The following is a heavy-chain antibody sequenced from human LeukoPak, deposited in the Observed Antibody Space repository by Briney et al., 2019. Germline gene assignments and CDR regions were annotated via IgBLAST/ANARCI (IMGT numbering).Heavy chain of an antibody. J-gene: IGHJ4*02. D-gene: IGHD6-13*01. CDR2: INPTGGST. CDR3: ARGRSTKQQLVRGSILEFDY. Sequence: ASVKVSCKASGYTFTSYYMHWVRQAPGQGLEWMGLINPTGGSTGYAQKFQGRVTMTRDMSTSTVYMELSSLRSEDTAVYYCARGRSTKQQLVRGSILEFDYWGQGTLVTVSS. CDR1: GYTFTSYY. V-gene: IGHV1-46*01.